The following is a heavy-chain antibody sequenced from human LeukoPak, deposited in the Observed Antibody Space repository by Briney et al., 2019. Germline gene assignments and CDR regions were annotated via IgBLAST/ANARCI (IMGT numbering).Heavy chain of an antibody. Sequence: ASVKVSFKAFGYTFTTYDINWVRQATGQGLEWMGWVNPSSGVTRYAQKFQGRVTMTRNTSISTAYMELSSLRSEDTAVYYCAKNYDFLTGYANWGQGTLVTVSS. CDR3: AKNYDFLTGYAN. V-gene: IGHV1-8*01. J-gene: IGHJ4*02. CDR2: VNPSSGVT. D-gene: IGHD3-9*01. CDR1: GYTFTTYD.